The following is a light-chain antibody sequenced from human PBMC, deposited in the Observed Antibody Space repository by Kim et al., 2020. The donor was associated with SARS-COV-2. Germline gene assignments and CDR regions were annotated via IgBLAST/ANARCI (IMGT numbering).Light chain of an antibody. CDR3: ASWDDSLNGPV. J-gene: IGLJ3*02. V-gene: IGLV1-44*01. CDR1: ISNIESRN. CDR2: TNI. Sequence: GQRVTISCSGTISNIESRNVNWYQHPPGTAPKLLIYTNILRPSGVPDRFSGSKSGTSASLAISGLQSEDEADYYCASWDDSLNGPVFGGGTKVTVL.